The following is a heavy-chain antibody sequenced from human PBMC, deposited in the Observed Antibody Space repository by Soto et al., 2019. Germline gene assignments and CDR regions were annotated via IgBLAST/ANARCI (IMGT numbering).Heavy chain of an antibody. CDR2: INHSGST. CDR3: ARPQLYYGMDV. J-gene: IGHJ6*02. Sequence: SETLSLTCAVYGGSFSGYYWSWIRQPPGKGLEWIGEINHSGSTNYNPSLKSRVTISVDASKNQFSLKLSSVTAADTAVYYCARPQLYYGMDVWGQGTTVTVSS. V-gene: IGHV4-34*01. CDR1: GGSFSGYY. D-gene: IGHD5-18*01.